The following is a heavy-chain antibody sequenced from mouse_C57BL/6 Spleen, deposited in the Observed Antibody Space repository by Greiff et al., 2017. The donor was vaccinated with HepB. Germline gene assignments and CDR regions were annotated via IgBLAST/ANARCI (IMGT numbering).Heavy chain of an antibody. CDR2: INPSSGYT. CDR1: GYTFTSYT. CDR3: AITQER. D-gene: IGHD3-2*02. V-gene: IGHV1-4*01. J-gene: IGHJ2*01. Sequence: VQLQQSGAELARPGASVKMSCMASGYTFTSYTMHWVKQRPGQGLEWIGYINPSSGYTKYNQKFKDKATVTADKSSSTAYMQLRSLISEDSENYYCAITQERWGQCTTLTVSS.